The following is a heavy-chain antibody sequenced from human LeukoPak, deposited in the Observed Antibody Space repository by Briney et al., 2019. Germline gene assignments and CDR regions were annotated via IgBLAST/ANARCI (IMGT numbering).Heavy chain of an antibody. D-gene: IGHD2-15*01. CDR2: VYFRGTT. V-gene: IGHV4-59*01. J-gene: IGHJ6*02. CDR1: DGSISGNY. CDR3: ARDVDYGMDV. Sequence: SETLSLTCTVSDGSISGNYWSWIRQPPGKGLEWIGNVYFRGTTDYNPSLKSRVTISVDTSKNQFSLQLTSVTAADTAVYYCARDVDYGMDVWGQGTTVTVSS.